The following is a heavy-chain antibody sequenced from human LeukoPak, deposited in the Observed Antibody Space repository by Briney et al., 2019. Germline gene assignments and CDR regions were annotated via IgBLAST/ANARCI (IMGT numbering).Heavy chain of an antibody. V-gene: IGHV3-74*01. Sequence: PGGSLRLSCAASGFTFSSHWMHWVRQAPGKGLVWVSRINNDGSSTSYADSVKGRFTISRDNAKNTLYLQMNSLRAEDTAVYYCVRACYYDSSGSPGDVWGQGTTVTVSS. J-gene: IGHJ6*02. CDR3: VRACYYDSSGSPGDV. CDR2: INNDGSST. D-gene: IGHD3-22*01. CDR1: GFTFSSHW.